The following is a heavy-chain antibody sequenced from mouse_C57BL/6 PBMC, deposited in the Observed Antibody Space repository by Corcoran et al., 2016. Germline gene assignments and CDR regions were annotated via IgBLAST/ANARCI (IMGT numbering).Heavy chain of an antibody. V-gene: IGHV9-3*01. J-gene: IGHJ4*01. CDR3: ARTLDYAMDY. Sequence: QIQLVQSGPELKKPGETVKISCKASGYTFTTYGMSWVKQAPGKGLKWMGWINTYSGVPTYADDFKGRFAFSLETSASTAYLQINNLKNEDTATYFCARTLDYAMDYWGQGTSVTVSS. CDR1: GYTFTTYG. CDR2: INTYSGVP.